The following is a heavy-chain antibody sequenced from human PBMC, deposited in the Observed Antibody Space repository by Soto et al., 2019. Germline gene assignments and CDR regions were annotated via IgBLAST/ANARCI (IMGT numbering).Heavy chain of an antibody. CDR2: IYSGGST. J-gene: IGHJ4*02. CDR3: AKDRLGGNFDY. V-gene: IGHV3-66*01. Sequence: PGGSLRLSCAASGFTVSSNYMSWVRQAPGKGLEWVSVIYSGGSTYYADSVKGRFTISRDNSKNTLYLQMNSLRVEDTAVYYCAKDRLGGNFDYWGQGTQVTVS. CDR1: GFTVSSNY.